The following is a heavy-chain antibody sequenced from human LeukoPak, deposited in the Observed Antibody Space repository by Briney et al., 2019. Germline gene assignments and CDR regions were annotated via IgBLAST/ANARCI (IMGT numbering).Heavy chain of an antibody. V-gene: IGHV3-53*05. J-gene: IGHJ4*02. CDR2: IYSDGST. D-gene: IGHD4-23*01. Sequence: GGALSLSCQASGFSVGTTYVTWVRRPPGKGLEWVSVIYSDGSTYYADSVKGRFTISRDNSKNTLYLQMNSLRVEDTAVYYCTDAVAGWGQGTPVTVSS. CDR1: GFSVGTTY. CDR3: TDAVAG.